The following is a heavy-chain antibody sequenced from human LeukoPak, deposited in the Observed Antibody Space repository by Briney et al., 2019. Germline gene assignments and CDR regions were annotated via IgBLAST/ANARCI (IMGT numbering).Heavy chain of an antibody. CDR3: ARDNYYGSGRVL. V-gene: IGHV3-21*01. D-gene: IGHD3-10*01. CDR2: ISSSSSYI. Sequence: PGGSLRLSCAASGFTFSSYSMNWVRQAPGKGLEGGSSISSSSSYIYYADSVKGRFTISRDNAKNSLYLQMNSLRAEDTAVYYCARDNYYGSGRVLWGQGTLVTVSS. CDR1: GFTFSSYS. J-gene: IGHJ4*02.